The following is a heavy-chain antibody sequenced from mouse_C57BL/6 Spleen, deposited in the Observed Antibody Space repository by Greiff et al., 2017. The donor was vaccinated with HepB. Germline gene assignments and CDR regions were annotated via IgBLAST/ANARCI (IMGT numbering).Heavy chain of an antibody. CDR1: GFTFSSYA. Sequence: EVHLVESGGGLVKPGGSLKLSCAASGFTFSSYAMSWVRQTPEKRLEWVATISDGGSYTYYPDNVKGRFTISRDNAKNNLYLQMSHLKSEDTAMYYCASLPFAYWGQGTLVTVSA. CDR3: ASLPFAY. V-gene: IGHV5-4*01. J-gene: IGHJ3*01. CDR2: ISDGGSYT.